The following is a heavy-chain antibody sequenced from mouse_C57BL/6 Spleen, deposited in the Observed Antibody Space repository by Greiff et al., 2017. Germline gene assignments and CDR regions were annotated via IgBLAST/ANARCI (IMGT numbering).Heavy chain of an antibody. CDR2: IWSGGNT. CDR3: AKGGTGTGAMDY. V-gene: IGHV2-4*01. Sequence: VQRVESGPGLVQPSQSLSITRTVSGFSLTSYGVHWVRQPPGKGLEWLGVIWSGGNTDYNAAFISRLSISKDNSKSQVFFKMNSLQADDTAIYYCAKGGTGTGAMDYWGQGASVTVSS. J-gene: IGHJ4*01. CDR1: GFSLTSYG. D-gene: IGHD4-1*01.